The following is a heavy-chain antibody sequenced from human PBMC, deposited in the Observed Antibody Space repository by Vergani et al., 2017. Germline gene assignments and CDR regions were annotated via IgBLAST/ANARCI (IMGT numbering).Heavy chain of an antibody. Sequence: EVQLVESGGGLVQPGGSLRLSCAASGFTFSSYDMHWVRQATGKGLEWVSAIGTAGDTYYPGSVKGRFTISRENAKNSLYLQMNSLRAGDTAVYYCARYSCSSTSCYDVGAFDIWGQGTMVTVSS. V-gene: IGHV3-13*01. D-gene: IGHD2-2*01. CDR1: GFTFSSYD. CDR2: IGTAGDT. J-gene: IGHJ3*02. CDR3: ARYSCSSTSCYDVGAFDI.